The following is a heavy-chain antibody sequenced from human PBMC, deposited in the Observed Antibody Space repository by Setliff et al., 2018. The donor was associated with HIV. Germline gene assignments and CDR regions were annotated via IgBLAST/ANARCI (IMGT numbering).Heavy chain of an antibody. CDR1: GYTFTSYA. V-gene: IGHV1-3*01. D-gene: IGHD6-19*01. CDR3: ATHPPYRSAWYMRS. J-gene: IGHJ5*02. Sequence: ASVKVSCKASGYTFTSYAMHWVRQAPGQRLEWMGWINAGNGDTKYSQKFQGRVTMTEDTSTDTAYMDLSSLRSEDTAVYYCATHPPYRSAWYMRSWGQGTLVTVSS. CDR2: INAGNGDT.